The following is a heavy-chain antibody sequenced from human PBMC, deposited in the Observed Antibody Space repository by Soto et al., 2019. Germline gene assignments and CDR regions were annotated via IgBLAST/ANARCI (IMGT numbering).Heavy chain of an antibody. J-gene: IGHJ6*02. CDR3: ARVAQYCSGGSCYSNYYGMDV. CDR1: GFTFSSYA. V-gene: IGHV3-30-3*01. D-gene: IGHD2-15*01. Sequence: QVQLVESGGGVVQPGRSLRLSCAASGFTFSSYAMHWVRQAPGKGLEWVAVISYDGSNKYYADSVKGRFTISRDNSKNTLYLQMNSVRAEDTAVYYCARVAQYCSGGSCYSNYYGMDVWDQGTNVTVSS. CDR2: ISYDGSNK.